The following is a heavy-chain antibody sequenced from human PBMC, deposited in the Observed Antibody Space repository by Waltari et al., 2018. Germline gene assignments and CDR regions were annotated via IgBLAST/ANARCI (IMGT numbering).Heavy chain of an antibody. V-gene: IGHV4-59*11. D-gene: IGHD6-19*01. CDR2: TYYSGST. CDR3: ARYVAGLYYFDY. J-gene: IGHJ4*02. Sequence: QVQLQESGPGLVKPSETLSLTCTVSGGSISRHYWSWIRQPPGKGLEWSGYTYYSGSTNYNPSLKRRVTISVDTSKNQFALKLSSVTAADTAVYDCARYVAGLYYFDYWGQGTLVTVSS. CDR1: GGSISRHY.